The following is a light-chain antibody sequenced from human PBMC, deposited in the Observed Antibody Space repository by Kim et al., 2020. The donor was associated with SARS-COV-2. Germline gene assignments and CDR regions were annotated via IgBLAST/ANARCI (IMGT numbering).Light chain of an antibody. CDR1: RSLLHADGRTS. Sequence: GHPASIFCKSSRSLLHADGRTSFYWCLQKTGQHPQLLIDEISNRFSGVPDRCSGSGSGTDFTLKIGRVEADDVGVDYCMQSIEGLSFGRGTKLVIK. CDR2: EIS. J-gene: IGKJ2*03. V-gene: IGKV2D-29*01. CDR3: MQSIEGLS.